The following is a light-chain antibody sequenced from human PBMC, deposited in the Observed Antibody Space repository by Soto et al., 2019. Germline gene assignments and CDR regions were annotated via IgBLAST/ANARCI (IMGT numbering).Light chain of an antibody. J-gene: IGKJ4*01. CDR2: AAS. CDR3: QQRSNWPLT. CDR1: QTVSSY. Sequence: EIVLTQSPATLSSSPGDRATLSCRASQTVSSYLAWYQQKPGQAPRLLIYAASNRATGIPARFTGSGSGTDFTLTISSLEPEDFAVYYCQQRSNWPLTFGGGTKVEIK. V-gene: IGKV3-11*01.